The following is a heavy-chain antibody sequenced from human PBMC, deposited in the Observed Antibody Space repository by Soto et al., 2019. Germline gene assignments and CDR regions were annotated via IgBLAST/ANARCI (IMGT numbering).Heavy chain of an antibody. CDR2: ISAYNGNT. Sequence: QVQLVQSGAEVKKPGASVKVSCKASGYTFTSYGISWVRQAPGRGLEWMGWISAYNGNTNYAQKLQGRVTMTTDTSTSTAYMELRSLRSDDTAVYYCARDYYDILTGQETRDYWGQGTLVTVSS. J-gene: IGHJ4*02. D-gene: IGHD3-9*01. CDR3: ARDYYDILTGQETRDY. V-gene: IGHV1-18*01. CDR1: GYTFTSYG.